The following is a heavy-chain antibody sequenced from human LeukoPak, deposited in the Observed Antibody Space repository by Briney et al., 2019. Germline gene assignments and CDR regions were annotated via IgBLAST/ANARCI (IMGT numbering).Heavy chain of an antibody. V-gene: IGHV3-9*01. CDR1: GFTFDDYA. D-gene: IGHD6-19*01. J-gene: IGHJ4*01. Sequence: GGSLRLSCAASGFTFDDYAMHWVRQAPGKGLEWVAGISWNSGSIGYADSVKGRFTISRDNAKNSLYLQMNSLRADDTAVYYCARDGPLIAVASFDYWGQGTLVTVSS. CDR2: ISWNSGSI. CDR3: ARDGPLIAVASFDY.